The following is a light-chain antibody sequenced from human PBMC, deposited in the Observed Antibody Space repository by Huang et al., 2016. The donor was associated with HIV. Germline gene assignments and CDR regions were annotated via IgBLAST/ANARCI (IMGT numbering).Light chain of an antibody. V-gene: IGKV2-30*02. CDR1: QSLVHSDGNTY. CDR2: KVS. J-gene: IGKJ2*01. Sequence: DVVMTQSPLSLPVTLGQPASISCRSSQSLVHSDGNTYLNWFQQRPGQSPRRLIYKVSTRDSGVPDRFSGSGSGTDFTLKISRVEAEDVAVYYCVQGTHWPHTFGPGTKLEIK. CDR3: VQGTHWPHT.